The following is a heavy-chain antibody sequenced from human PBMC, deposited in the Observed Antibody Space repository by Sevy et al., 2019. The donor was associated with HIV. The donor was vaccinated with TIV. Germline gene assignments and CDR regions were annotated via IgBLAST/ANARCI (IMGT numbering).Heavy chain of an antibody. J-gene: IGHJ3*02. CDR1: GFTFSSFP. CDR2: ISYDGNNQ. V-gene: IGHV3-30*04. Sequence: GESLKISCAASGFTFSSFPIHWVRQAPGKGLEWVAIISYDGNNQHFADSVKGRFTISRDNSKNTAYLHMNSLRTEDTDVYYCARLLPSRAFDIWGQGTMVTVSS. CDR3: ARLLPSRAFDI.